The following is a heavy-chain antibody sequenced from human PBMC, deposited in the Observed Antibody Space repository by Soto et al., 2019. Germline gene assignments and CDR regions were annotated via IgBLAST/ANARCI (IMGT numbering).Heavy chain of an antibody. D-gene: IGHD6-19*01. CDR1: GFTFSSYA. J-gene: IGHJ4*02. CDR2: ISGSGGST. V-gene: IGHV3-23*01. Sequence: EVQLLESGGGLVQPGGSLRLSCAASGFTFSSYAMSWVRQAPGKGLEWGSAISGSGGSTYYADSVKGRFTISRDNSKNTLYLQMNSLRAEDTAVYYCAKDPVASSDWHGGLYWGQGTLVTVSS. CDR3: AKDPVASSDWHGGLY.